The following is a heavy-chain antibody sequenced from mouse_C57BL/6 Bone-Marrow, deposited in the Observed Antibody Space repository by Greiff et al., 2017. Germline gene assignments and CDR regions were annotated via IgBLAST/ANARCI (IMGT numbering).Heavy chain of an antibody. D-gene: IGHD1-1*01. CDR1: GYTFTSYW. CDR3: ARKKGTVVALYYYAMDY. CDR2: IDPSDSYT. V-gene: IGHV1-50*01. J-gene: IGHJ4*01. Sequence: QVQLKQPGAELVKPGASVKLSCKASGYTFTSYWMQWVKQRPGQGLAWIGEIDPSDSYTNYNQKFKGKATLTVDTSSSTAYLQLSSLTSEDSAVYYCARKKGTVVALYYYAMDYWGQGTSVTVSS.